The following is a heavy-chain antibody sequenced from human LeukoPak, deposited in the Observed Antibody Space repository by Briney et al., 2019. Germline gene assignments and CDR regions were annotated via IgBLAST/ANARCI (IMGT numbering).Heavy chain of an antibody. J-gene: IGHJ4*02. D-gene: IGHD2-2*01. V-gene: IGHV4-59*01. CDR3: ARGKYQLLRDYYFDY. CDR2: IYYSGST. Sequence: SETLSLTCTVSGGSISSYYWSWLRQPPGKGLEWIGYIYYSGSTNYNPSLESRVTISVDTSKNQFSLKLSSVAAADTAVYYCARGKYQLLRDYYFDYWGQGTLVTVSS. CDR1: GGSISSYY.